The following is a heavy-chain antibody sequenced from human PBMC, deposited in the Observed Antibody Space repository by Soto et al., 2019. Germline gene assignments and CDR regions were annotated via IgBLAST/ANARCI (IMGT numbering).Heavy chain of an antibody. J-gene: IGHJ6*02. CDR3: ARNGTQTGYSYGMDV. CDR2: IIPIFDTA. V-gene: IGHV1-69*01. CDR1: GGTFSDFT. Sequence: QVQLVQSGAELRKPGSSVKVSCKASGGTFSDFTINWVRQAPGQRLEWMGGIIPIFDTANYAEKFQGRVTITADESTSTSFMEVSSLRSEDTAVYYCARNGTQTGYSYGMDVWGQGTMVTVYS. D-gene: IGHD1-1*01.